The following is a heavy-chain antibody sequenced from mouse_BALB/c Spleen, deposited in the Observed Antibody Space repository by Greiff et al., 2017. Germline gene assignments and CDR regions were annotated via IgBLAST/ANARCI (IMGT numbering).Heavy chain of an antibody. CDR2: IDPANGNT. CDR1: GFNIKDTY. D-gene: IGHD1-1*01. CDR3: ACYYGSSWGYYAMDY. Sequence: VQLKESGAELVKPGASVKLSCTASGFNIKDTYMHWVKQRPEQGLEWIGRIDPANGNTKYDPKFQGKATITADTSSNTAYLQLSSLTSEDTAVYYCACYYGSSWGYYAMDYWGQGTSVTVSS. V-gene: IGHV14-3*02. J-gene: IGHJ4*01.